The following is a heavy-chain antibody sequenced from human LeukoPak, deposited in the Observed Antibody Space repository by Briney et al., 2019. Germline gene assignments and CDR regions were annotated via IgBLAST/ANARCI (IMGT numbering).Heavy chain of an antibody. CDR1: GGSISSYY. CDR3: ARVEEVVGVNWFDS. CDR2: IYTSGST. V-gene: IGHV4-4*07. Sequence: SETLSLTCTVSGGSISSYYWSWIRQPVGKGLEWIGRIYTSGSTNYNPSLKSRVTMSVDTSKNQFSLKLSSVTAADTAVYYCARVEEVVGVNWFDSWGQGTLVTVSS. J-gene: IGHJ5*01. D-gene: IGHD1-26*01.